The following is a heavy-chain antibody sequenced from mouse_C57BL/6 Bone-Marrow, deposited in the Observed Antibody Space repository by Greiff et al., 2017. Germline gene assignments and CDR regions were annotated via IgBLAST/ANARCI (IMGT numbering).Heavy chain of an antibody. D-gene: IGHD1-1*01. J-gene: IGHJ2*01. Sequence: VKLQESGAELARPGASVKLSCKASGYTFTSYGISWVKQRTGQGLVWIGEIYPRSGNTYYNEKFKGKATLTADKSSSTAYMELRSLTSEDSAVYFCARSYYYWGQGTTLTVSS. V-gene: IGHV1-81*01. CDR1: GYTFTSYG. CDR3: ARSYYY. CDR2: IYPRSGNT.